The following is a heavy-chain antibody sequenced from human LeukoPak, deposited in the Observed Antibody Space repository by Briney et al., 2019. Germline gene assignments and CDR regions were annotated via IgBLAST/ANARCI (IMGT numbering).Heavy chain of an antibody. Sequence: SETLSLTCTVSGGSISSYYWSWIRQPAGKGLEWIGRIYTSGSTNYNPSLKSRVTMSVDTSKNQFSLKLSSVTAADTAVYYCARVLRLGINYYLDYWGQGTLVTVSS. CDR1: GGSISSYY. CDR2: IYTSGST. D-gene: IGHD3-3*01. J-gene: IGHJ4*02. CDR3: ARVLRLGINYYLDY. V-gene: IGHV4-4*07.